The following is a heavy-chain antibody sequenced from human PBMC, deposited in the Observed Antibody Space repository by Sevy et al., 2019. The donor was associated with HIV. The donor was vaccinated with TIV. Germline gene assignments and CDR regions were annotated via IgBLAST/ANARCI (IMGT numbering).Heavy chain of an antibody. CDR1: GFIFDDYG. V-gene: IGHV3-9*01. CDR2: ISWNGRSL. CDR3: ARDAGTGGSYMGYYFGMDV. Sequence: GGSVRLSCAASGFIFDDYGMHWVREIPGKGLEWVSGISWNGRSLGYADAVKVRFTISRDNAKKSVSLQRNSLRSEDTALYYCARDAGTGGSYMGYYFGMDVWGQGTTVTVSS. D-gene: IGHD1-26*01. J-gene: IGHJ6*02.